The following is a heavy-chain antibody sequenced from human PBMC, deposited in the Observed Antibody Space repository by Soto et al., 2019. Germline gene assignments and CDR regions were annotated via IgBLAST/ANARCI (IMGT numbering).Heavy chain of an antibody. CDR2: INHSGST. Sequence: SETLSLTCAVYGVSFSGYYWSWIRQPPGKGLEWIGEINHSGSTNYNPSLKSRVTISVDTSKIQFSLKLSSVTAADTAVYYCARGDDYGYYYGMDVWGQGTTVT. CDR1: GVSFSGYY. V-gene: IGHV4-34*01. CDR3: ARGDDYGYYYGMDV. J-gene: IGHJ6*02. D-gene: IGHD4-17*01.